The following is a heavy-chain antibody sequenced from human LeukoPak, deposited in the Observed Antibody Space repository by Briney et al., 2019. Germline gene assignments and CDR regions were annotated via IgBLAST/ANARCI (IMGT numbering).Heavy chain of an antibody. CDR3: ARDYYGSGSYYPY. Sequence: GRSLRLSCAASGFTFSSYSMNSVRQAPGKGLGWVSSISSSISYIYYADSVKGGLTFSRDHPKNSLYLQLNSLRAEDTAVYYCARDYYGSGSYYPYWGQGTLVTVSS. J-gene: IGHJ4*02. D-gene: IGHD3-10*01. CDR2: ISSSISYI. CDR1: GFTFSSYS. V-gene: IGHV3-21*01.